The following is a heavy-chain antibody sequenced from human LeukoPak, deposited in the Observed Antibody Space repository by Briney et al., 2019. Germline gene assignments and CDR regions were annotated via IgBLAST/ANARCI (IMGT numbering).Heavy chain of an antibody. D-gene: IGHD3-10*01. CDR1: GFTFSSYS. J-gene: IGHJ6*02. CDR2: ISSSSSYI. CDR3: ARDSRVRGVHHYYYYGTDV. V-gene: IGHV3-21*01. Sequence: GGSLRLSCAASGFTFSSYSMNWVRQAPGKGLEWVSSISSSSSYIYYADSAKGRFTISRDNAKNSLYLQMNSLRAEDTAVYYCARDSRVRGVHHYYYYGTDVWGQGTTVTVSS.